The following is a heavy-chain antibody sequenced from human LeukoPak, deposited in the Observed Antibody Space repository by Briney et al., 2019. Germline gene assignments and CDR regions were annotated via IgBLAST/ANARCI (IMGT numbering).Heavy chain of an antibody. Sequence: GGSLRLSCAASGFTVSSNYMSWVRQAPGKGLEWVSVIYSGGSTYYADSVKGRFTIFRDNSKNTLYLQMNSLRAEDTAVYYCARDYYDSSGLDYWGQGTLVTVSS. CDR1: GFTVSSNY. V-gene: IGHV3-53*01. CDR2: IYSGGST. D-gene: IGHD3-22*01. CDR3: ARDYYDSSGLDY. J-gene: IGHJ4*02.